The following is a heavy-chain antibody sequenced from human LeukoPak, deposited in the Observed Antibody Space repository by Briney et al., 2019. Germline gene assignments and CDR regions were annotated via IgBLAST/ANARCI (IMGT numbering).Heavy chain of an antibody. CDR3: ARDLGGSGWSLGAY. D-gene: IGHD6-19*01. CDR2: ISYDGSNK. Sequence: GGSLRLSCAASGFIFSNYAMHWVRQAPGKGLEWVAVISYDGSNKYYADSVKGRFTMSRDNSKKMLYLQMSSLRPEDTAVYYCARDLGGSGWSLGAYRGQGTLVTVSS. CDR1: GFIFSNYA. J-gene: IGHJ4*02. V-gene: IGHV3-30*04.